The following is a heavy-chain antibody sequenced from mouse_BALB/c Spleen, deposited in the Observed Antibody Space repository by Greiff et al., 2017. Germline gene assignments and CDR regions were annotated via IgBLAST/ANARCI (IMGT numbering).Heavy chain of an antibody. Sequence: EVKVVESGGGLVKPGGSLKLSCAASGFTFSSYAMSWVRQSPEKRLEWVAEISSGGSYTYYPDTVTGRFTISRDNAKNTLYLEMSSLRSEDTAMYYCARERGPITTATPLAYWGQGTLVTVSA. CDR2: ISSGGSYT. CDR3: ARERGPITTATPLAY. J-gene: IGHJ3*01. D-gene: IGHD1-2*01. CDR1: GFTFSSYA. V-gene: IGHV5-9-4*01.